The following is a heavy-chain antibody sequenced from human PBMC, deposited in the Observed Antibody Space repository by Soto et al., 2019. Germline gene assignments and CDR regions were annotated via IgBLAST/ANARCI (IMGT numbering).Heavy chain of an antibody. V-gene: IGHV3-21*01. CDR2: ISSSSSYI. CDR1: GFTFSSYS. CDR3: ARVGYSGYDRTL. D-gene: IGHD5-12*01. Sequence: EVQLAESGGGLVKPGGSLRLSCAASGFTFSSYSMNWVRQAPGKGLEWVSSISSSSSYIYYADSVKGRFTISRDNAKNSLYLQMNSLRAEDTAVYYCARVGYSGYDRTLWGQGTTVTVSS. J-gene: IGHJ6*02.